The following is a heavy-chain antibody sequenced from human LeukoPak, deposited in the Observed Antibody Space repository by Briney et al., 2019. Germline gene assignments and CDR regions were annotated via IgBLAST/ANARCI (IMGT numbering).Heavy chain of an antibody. J-gene: IGHJ4*02. Sequence: SETLSLTCTVSGGSMSTYFWSWLRQPPGKGLEWIGYIYSSGSTNYNPSLKSRVTISIDTSKNQFSLKLTSMTAADTGVYYCARHDPALRGVWVYWGQGSPVTVSS. D-gene: IGHD1-26*01. V-gene: IGHV4-59*08. CDR3: ARHDPALRGVWVY. CDR2: IYSSGST. CDR1: GGSMSTYF.